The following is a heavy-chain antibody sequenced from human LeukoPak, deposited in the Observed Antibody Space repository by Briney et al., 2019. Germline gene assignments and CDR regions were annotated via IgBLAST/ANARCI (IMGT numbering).Heavy chain of an antibody. D-gene: IGHD2-15*01. J-gene: IGHJ3*02. CDR3: ARVGGIRLSYAFDI. CDR1: GGSFSGYY. CDR2: INHSGSS. V-gene: IGHV4-34*01. Sequence: SETLSLTCAVYGGSFSGYYWSWIRQPPGPGLEWMGEINHSGSSNYNPSLKSRVTISVDTSKNQFSVKVSSVTAADTAVYYCARVGGIRLSYAFDIWGQGTMVTVCS.